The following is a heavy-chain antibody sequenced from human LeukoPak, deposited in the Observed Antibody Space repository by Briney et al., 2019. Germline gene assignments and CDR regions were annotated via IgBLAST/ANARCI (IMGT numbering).Heavy chain of an antibody. Sequence: GGSLRLSCAASGFTFSSYGMHWVRQAPGKGLEWVAVIWYDGSNKYYADSVKGRFTISRDNSKNTLYLQMNSLRAEDTAVYYCARDGDYVGWFDPWGQGTLVTVSS. CDR3: ARDGDYVGWFDP. CDR2: IWYDGSNK. CDR1: GFTFSSYG. D-gene: IGHD4-17*01. V-gene: IGHV3-33*01. J-gene: IGHJ5*02.